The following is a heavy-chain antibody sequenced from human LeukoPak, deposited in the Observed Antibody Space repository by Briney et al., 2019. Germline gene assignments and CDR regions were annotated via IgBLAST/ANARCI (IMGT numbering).Heavy chain of an antibody. CDR2: INPSGGTT. CDR1: GYTFTSYY. V-gene: IGHV1-46*01. J-gene: IGHJ5*02. CDR3: ARGEIVVVVAATEGWFDP. D-gene: IGHD2-15*01. Sequence: ASVKVSCKASGYTFTSYYMHWVRQAPGQGLEWMGIINPSGGTTSYAQKFQGRVTMTRDTSTSTVYMELSSLRSEDTAVYYCARGEIVVVVAATEGWFDPGGQGTLVTVSS.